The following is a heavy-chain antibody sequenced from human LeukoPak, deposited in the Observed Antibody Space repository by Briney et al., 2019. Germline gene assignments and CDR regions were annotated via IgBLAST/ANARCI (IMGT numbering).Heavy chain of an antibody. J-gene: IGHJ4*02. CDR2: IYYSGST. V-gene: IGHV4-39*01. Sequence: SETLSLTCTVSGGSISSSSYYWGWIRQPPGKGLEWIGSIYYSGSTYYNPSLKSRVTISVDTSKNQFSLKLSSVTAADTAVYYCARLGTAMVKGHFDYWGQGTLVTVSS. CDR3: ARLGTAMVKGHFDY. D-gene: IGHD5-18*01. CDR1: GGSISSSSYY.